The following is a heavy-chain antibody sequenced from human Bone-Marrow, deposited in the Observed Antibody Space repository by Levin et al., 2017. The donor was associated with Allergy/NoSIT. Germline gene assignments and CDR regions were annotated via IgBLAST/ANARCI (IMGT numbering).Heavy chain of an antibody. D-gene: IGHD2-15*01. CDR3: ARVGYCSGGSCYSLSWFDP. CDR1: GYSISSGYY. Sequence: SETLSLTCTVSGYSISSGYYWGWIRQPPGKGLEWIGSIYHSGSTYYNPSLKSRVTISVDTSKNQFSLKLSSVTAADTAVYYCARVGYCSGGSCYSLSWFDPWGQGTLVTVSS. V-gene: IGHV4-38-2*02. J-gene: IGHJ5*02. CDR2: IYHSGST.